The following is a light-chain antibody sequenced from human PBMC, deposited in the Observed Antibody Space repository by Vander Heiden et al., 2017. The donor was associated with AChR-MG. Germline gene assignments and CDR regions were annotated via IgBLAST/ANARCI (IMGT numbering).Light chain of an antibody. CDR2: WAS. V-gene: IGKV4-1*01. CDR1: QSVLYSSNNKNY. J-gene: IGKJ4*01. CDR3: QQYYSSLT. Sequence: DFVLTQSPDSLAVSLGERVTINCKSSQSVLYSSNNKNYLAWYQQKPGQPPKLLIYWASTRESGVPDRFSGSGSGTDFTLTISSLQAEDVAVYYCQQYYSSLTFGGGTKVKIK.